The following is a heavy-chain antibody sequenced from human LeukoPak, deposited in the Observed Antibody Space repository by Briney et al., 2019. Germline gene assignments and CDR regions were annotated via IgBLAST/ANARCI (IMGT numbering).Heavy chain of an antibody. CDR3: ARDWGLLRYADY. J-gene: IGHJ4*02. Sequence: RSLRLSCAASGFTFSSYGMHWVRQAPGKGLELVAVIWYDGSNKYYADSVKGRFTISRDNSKNTLYLQMNSLRAEDTAVYYCARDWGLLRYADYWGQGTLVTVSS. CDR2: IWYDGSNK. CDR1: GFTFSSYG. V-gene: IGHV3-33*01. D-gene: IGHD3-16*01.